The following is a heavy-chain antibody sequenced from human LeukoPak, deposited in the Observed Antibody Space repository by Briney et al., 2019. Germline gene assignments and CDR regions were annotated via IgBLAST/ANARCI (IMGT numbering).Heavy chain of an antibody. CDR3: ARDLFFVDTAMAQYYYYYGMDV. Sequence: ASVKVSCKASGYTFTSYAMNWVRQAPGQGLEWMGWINTNTGNPTYAQGFTGRFVFSLDTSVSTAYLRISSLKAEDTAVYYCARDLFFVDTAMAQYYYYYGMDVWGQGTTVTVSS. J-gene: IGHJ6*02. CDR2: INTNTGNP. CDR1: GYTFTSYA. V-gene: IGHV7-4-1*02. D-gene: IGHD5-18*01.